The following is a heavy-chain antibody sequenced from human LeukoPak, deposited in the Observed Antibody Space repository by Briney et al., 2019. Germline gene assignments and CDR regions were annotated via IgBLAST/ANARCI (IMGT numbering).Heavy chain of an antibody. J-gene: IGHJ5*02. D-gene: IGHD1-7*01. V-gene: IGHV4-59*01. Sequence: KPSETLSLTCTVSGGSINYYYWSWIRQPPGKGLEWIGYIYYSGSTNYNPSLKSRVTISVDTSKNQFSLKLSSVTAADTAVYYCAAGVTGTTEWFDPWGQGTLVTVSS. CDR2: IYYSGST. CDR1: GGSINYYY. CDR3: AAGVTGTTEWFDP.